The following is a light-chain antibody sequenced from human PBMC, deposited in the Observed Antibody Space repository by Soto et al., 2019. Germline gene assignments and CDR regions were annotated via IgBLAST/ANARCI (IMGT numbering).Light chain of an antibody. CDR3: SSYAGSKIFV. CDR1: SSDIGYFNY. CDR2: EVT. Sequence: QSALTQPPSASGSPGQSVTISCTGTSSDIGYFNYVSWYQHHPGKAPKLMISEVTKRPSGVPDRFSGSKSGNTASLTISGLQAEDEADYYCSSYAGSKIFVFGPGTKVTVL. J-gene: IGLJ1*01. V-gene: IGLV2-8*01.